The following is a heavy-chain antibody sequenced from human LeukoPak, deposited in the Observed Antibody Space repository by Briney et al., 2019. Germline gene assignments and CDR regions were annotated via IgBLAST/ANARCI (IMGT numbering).Heavy chain of an antibody. D-gene: IGHD3-10*01. CDR2: ISYDGSNK. CDR1: GFTFSSYA. CDR3: ARDSPRRSGPTGKEIDY. V-gene: IGHV3-30-3*01. Sequence: GGSLRLSCAASGFTFSSYAMHWVRQAPGKGLEWVAVISYDGSNKYYADSVKGRFTISRDNAKNSLYLQMNSLRAEDTAVYYCARDSPRRSGPTGKEIDYWGQGTLVTVSS. J-gene: IGHJ4*02.